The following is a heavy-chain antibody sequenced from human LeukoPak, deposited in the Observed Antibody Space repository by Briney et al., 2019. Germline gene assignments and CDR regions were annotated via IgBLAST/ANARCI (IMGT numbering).Heavy chain of an antibody. CDR2: INPSGGST. J-gene: IGHJ4*02. CDR3: ARVFARSGEIRGSYYYY. V-gene: IGHV1-46*01. Sequence: ASVKVSCKASGYTFTSYYMHWVRQAPGQGLEWMGIINPSGGSTSYAQKFQGRVTMTRDTSTSTVYMELSSLRSEDTAVYYCARVFARSGEIRGSYYYYWGQGTLVTVSS. D-gene: IGHD1-26*01. CDR1: GYTFTSYY.